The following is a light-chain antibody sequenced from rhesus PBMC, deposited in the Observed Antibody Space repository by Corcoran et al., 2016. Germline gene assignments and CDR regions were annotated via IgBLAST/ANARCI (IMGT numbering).Light chain of an antibody. J-gene: IGKJ2*01. CDR3: QQHDKSPYS. V-gene: IGKV1-69*01. CDR2: RAS. CDR1: QGISNW. Sequence: DIQMTQSPSSLSATVGDRVTITCRASQGISNWLAWSQQKPGKAPKLLIYRASNLETGVPSRFSGSGSGTEFTRNIIRRQPEDIGTDYCQQHDKSPYSFGQVTKVESK.